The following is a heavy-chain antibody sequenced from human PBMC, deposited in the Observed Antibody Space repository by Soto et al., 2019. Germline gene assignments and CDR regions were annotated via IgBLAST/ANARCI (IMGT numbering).Heavy chain of an antibody. CDR2: IYYSGST. J-gene: IGHJ6*02. Sequence: SETLSLTCTASGGSISSYYWSWIRQPPGKGLEWIGYIYYSGSTNYNPSLKSRVTISVDTSKNQFSLKLSSVTAADTAVYYCARWDSSGWYDGMDVWGQGTTVTVSS. CDR3: ARWDSSGWYDGMDV. V-gene: IGHV4-59*01. CDR1: GGSISSYY. D-gene: IGHD6-19*01.